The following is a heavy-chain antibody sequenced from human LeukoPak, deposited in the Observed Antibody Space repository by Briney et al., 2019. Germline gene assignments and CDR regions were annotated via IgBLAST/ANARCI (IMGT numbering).Heavy chain of an antibody. J-gene: IGHJ3*02. D-gene: IGHD2-8*01. V-gene: IGHV3-23*01. CDR2: ISGSGGST. CDR1: GFTFSSYA. CDR3: AKNRCTNGVCYAIGPFDI. Sequence: PGGSLRLSCAASGFTFSSYAMSWVHQAPGKELEWVSAISGSGGSTYYADSVKGRFTISRDNSKNTLYLQMNSLRAEDTAVYYCAKNRCTNGVCYAIGPFDIWGQGTMVTVSS.